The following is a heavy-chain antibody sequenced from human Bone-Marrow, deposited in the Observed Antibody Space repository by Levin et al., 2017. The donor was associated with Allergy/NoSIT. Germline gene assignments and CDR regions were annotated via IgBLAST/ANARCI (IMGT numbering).Heavy chain of an antibody. CDR2: VNPKTGST. D-gene: IGHD3-22*01. V-gene: IGHV1-2*02. J-gene: IGHJ3*01. CDR3: AILTHYYDSSGPHSFDV. Sequence: ASVKVSCEASGYIFTDYYIHCVRHAPGQGLEWMGCVNPKTGSTHYIQKFECRVTKTRDASLRTAYIELSRLTSDDTAVYFCAILTHYYDSSGPHSFDVWGQGTMVTVTS. CDR1: GYIFTDYY.